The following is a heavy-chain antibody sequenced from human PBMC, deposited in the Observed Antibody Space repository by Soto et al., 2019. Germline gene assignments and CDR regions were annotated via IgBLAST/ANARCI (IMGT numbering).Heavy chain of an antibody. J-gene: IGHJ4*02. V-gene: IGHV4-31*03. CDR2: IYYSGST. D-gene: IGHD6-13*01. Sequence: SETLSLTCTVSGGSISSGGYYWSWIRQHPGKGLEWIGYIYYSGSTYYNPSLKSRVTISVDTSKNQFSLKLSSVTAADTAVYYCASSRGSWYRTHLDYYFDYWGQGTLVTVSS. CDR1: GGSISSGGYY. CDR3: ASSRGSWYRTHLDYYFDY.